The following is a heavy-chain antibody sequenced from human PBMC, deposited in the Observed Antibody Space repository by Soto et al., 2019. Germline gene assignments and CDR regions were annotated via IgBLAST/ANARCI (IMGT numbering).Heavy chain of an antibody. V-gene: IGHV4-31*03. J-gene: IGHJ6*02. Sequence: SETLSLTCTVSGDSISSGDYYWSWIRQHPGKGLEWIGYIYYSGSTSYNPSLKSRVTISVDTSKNQFSLRLSSVTAADTAVYYCARDLYLQGGMDVWGQGTTVTVSS. CDR2: IYYSGST. CDR3: ARDLYLQGGMDV. CDR1: GDSISSGDYY.